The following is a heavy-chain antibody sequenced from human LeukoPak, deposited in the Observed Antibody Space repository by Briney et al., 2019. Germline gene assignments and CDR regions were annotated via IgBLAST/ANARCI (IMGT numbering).Heavy chain of an antibody. Sequence: GGSLRLSCAASGFTVSSNYMSWVRQAPGKGLEWVSVIYSGGSTYYADSVKGRFTISRDNSKNMLYLQMNSLRAEDTAVYYCAREVYYGSGSYSTNWFDPWGQGTLVTVSS. D-gene: IGHD3-10*01. J-gene: IGHJ5*02. CDR3: AREVYYGSGSYSTNWFDP. CDR1: GFTVSSNY. V-gene: IGHV3-66*01. CDR2: IYSGGST.